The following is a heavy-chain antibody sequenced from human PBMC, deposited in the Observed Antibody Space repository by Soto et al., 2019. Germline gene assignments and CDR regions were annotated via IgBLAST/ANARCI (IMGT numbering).Heavy chain of an antibody. Sequence: QVQLQESGPGLVKPSETLSLTCTVSDDSSSNYKWSWIRQPPGRRLEWIGYIDSNGGTSYNPSLQSRVTISIDTSTKQFFLKLSSVTAADTAVYYCVSQGFGRLHGLVDVWGQGTTVTVSS. J-gene: IGHJ6*02. CDR3: VSQGFGRLHGLVDV. CDR1: DDSSSNYK. D-gene: IGHD3-10*01. CDR2: IDSNGGT. V-gene: IGHV4-59*08.